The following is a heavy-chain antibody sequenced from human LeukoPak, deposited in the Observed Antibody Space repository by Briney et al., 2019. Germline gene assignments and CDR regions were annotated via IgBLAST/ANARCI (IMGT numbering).Heavy chain of an antibody. Sequence: GGSLRLSCAASGFTFNTYTMRWVRQAPGKGLEWVSSITYAGDKTYYADSVKGRFTISRDNSKNTLYLQMGSLRAEDMAVYYCARVWGYCSSTSCYQLPLDYWGQGTLVTVSS. J-gene: IGHJ4*02. CDR1: GFTFNTYT. CDR2: ITYAGDKT. CDR3: ARVWGYCSSTSCYQLPLDY. D-gene: IGHD2-2*01. V-gene: IGHV3-23*01.